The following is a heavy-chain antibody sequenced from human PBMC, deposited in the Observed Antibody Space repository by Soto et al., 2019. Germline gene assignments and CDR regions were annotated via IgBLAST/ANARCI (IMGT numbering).Heavy chain of an antibody. CDR2: ISYDGSNK. CDR1: GFTFSSYG. V-gene: IGHV3-30*18. Sequence: QVQLVESGGGVVQPGRSLRLSCAASGFTFSSYGMHWVRQAPGKGLEWVAVISYDGSNKYYADSVEGRFTISRDNSKNTLYLQMNSLRAEDTAVYYCAKEVPVALHYWGQGTLVTVSS. CDR3: AKEVPVALHY. J-gene: IGHJ4*02. D-gene: IGHD6-19*01.